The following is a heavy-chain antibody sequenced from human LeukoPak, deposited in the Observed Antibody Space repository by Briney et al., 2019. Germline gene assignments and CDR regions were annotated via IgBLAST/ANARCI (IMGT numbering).Heavy chain of an antibody. J-gene: IGHJ4*02. CDR3: ARLWSGYPYYFDY. D-gene: IGHD3-3*01. V-gene: IGHV3-7*01. Sequence: GGSLRLSCAASGFTFSSYWMSWVRQTPGKGLEWVANIKQDGSEKYYVDSVKGRFTISRDNAKNSLYLQMNSLRAEDTAVYYCARLWSGYPYYFDYWGQGTLVTVSS. CDR2: IKQDGSEK. CDR1: GFTFSSYW.